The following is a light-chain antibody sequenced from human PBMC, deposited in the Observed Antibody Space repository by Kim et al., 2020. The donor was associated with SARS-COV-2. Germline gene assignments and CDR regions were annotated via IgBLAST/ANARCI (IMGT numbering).Light chain of an antibody. CDR2: DVS. V-gene: IGLV2-11*03. J-gene: IGLJ3*02. CDR3: CSYAGSYTFV. CDR1: SNDIGSYKF. Sequence: GQSVTISCTGTSNDIGSYKFVSWYQQHPGKAPKLIIFDVSERSTGVPDRFSGSQSANTASLTISGLQPEDESDYYCCSYAGSYTFVFGGGTKLTVL.